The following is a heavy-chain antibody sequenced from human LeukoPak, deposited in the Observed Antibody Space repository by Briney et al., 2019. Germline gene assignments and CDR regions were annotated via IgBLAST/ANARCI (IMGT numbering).Heavy chain of an antibody. J-gene: IGHJ3*01. CDR3: VKDRSGYYAYSFDV. V-gene: IGHV3-9*01. CDR2: VNWNRGRI. Sequence: GRSLRLSCAASGLTFYDYAMHWVRQAPGQGLEWVSGVNWNRGRIDYADSVRGRFTISRDNAKNSLFLQMNSLKVEYTALYYCVKDRSGYYAYSFDVWGQGTMVTVSS. CDR1: GLTFYDYA. D-gene: IGHD5-18*01.